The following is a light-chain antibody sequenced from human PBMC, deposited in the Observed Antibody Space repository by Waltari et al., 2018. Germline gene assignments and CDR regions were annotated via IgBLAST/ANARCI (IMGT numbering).Light chain of an antibody. V-gene: IGKV1-13*02. J-gene: IGKJ4*01. CDR3: QQYNSLPLT. CDR2: YAN. CDR1: QGISSY. Sequence: IQMTQSPSSLSASVGDRVTITCRVSQGISSYLNWYQQKPGKAPKLLIYYANHLESGVPSRFSGSGSGTEFTLTVSSLQPEDFATYYCQQYNSLPLTFGGGTKVEIK.